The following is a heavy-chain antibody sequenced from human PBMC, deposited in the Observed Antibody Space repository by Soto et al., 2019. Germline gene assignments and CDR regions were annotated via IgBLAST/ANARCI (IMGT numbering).Heavy chain of an antibody. D-gene: IGHD6-25*01. CDR3: AAQRGGGGY. Sequence: EVQLVESGGGLIQPGGSLRLSCAVSGFTVSNNYMSWVRQAPGKGLEGVSVIYSGGYTAYGDSVKGRFTISRDNSKNTQFLKMKSRGADGPGVYYCAAQRGGGGYWGQGTLVTVSS. CDR2: IYSGGYT. J-gene: IGHJ4*02. CDR1: GFTVSNNY. V-gene: IGHV3-53*01.